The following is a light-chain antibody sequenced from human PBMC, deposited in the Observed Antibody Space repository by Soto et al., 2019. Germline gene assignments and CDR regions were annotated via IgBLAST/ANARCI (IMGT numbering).Light chain of an antibody. CDR2: FAS. CDR1: QGIRNY. CDR3: QQTYNTPLT. Sequence: DIQMPQSPSSLSASVGDIVTITCRASQGIRNYLNWYQQKVGKAPKLLIDFASNLQSGVPSRFSGSGSGTDFTLTITSLQPADFATYYCQQTYNTPLTFGGGTKVDIK. V-gene: IGKV1-39*01. J-gene: IGKJ4*01.